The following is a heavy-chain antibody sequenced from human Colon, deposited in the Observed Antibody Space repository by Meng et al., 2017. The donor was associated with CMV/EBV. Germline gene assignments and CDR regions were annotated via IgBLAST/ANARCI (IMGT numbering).Heavy chain of an antibody. V-gene: IGHV4-4*07. CDR1: GGSISGHY. CDR3: GRAGARGVPIDV. D-gene: IGHD3-10*01. J-gene: IGHJ1*01. CDR2: IYSNGRI. Sequence: QVQLQGPGPGLVNPSETLSLTCTVTGGSISGHYWTWIRRPAGEGLQWLGRIYSNGRIDENYSLRSRVTISVDTSKNQLSLRLTSVTAADTAVYYCGRAGARGVPIDVWGRGTLVTVSS.